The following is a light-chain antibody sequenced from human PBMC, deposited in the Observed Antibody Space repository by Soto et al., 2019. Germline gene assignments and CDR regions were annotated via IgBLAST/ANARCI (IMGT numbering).Light chain of an antibody. CDR3: QKYDNLPYT. CDR1: QDISNY. V-gene: IGKV1-33*01. J-gene: IGKJ4*01. Sequence: DIQMTQSPSSLSASVGDRVTTTCQASQDISNYLNWYQQKPGKAPKLLIYDASNLETGVPSRFSGSGSGTDFTFTISSLQPEDIATYYCQKYDNLPYTFGGGTKVDIK. CDR2: DAS.